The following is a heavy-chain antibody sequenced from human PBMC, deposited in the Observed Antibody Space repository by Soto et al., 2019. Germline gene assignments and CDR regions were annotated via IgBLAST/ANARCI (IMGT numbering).Heavy chain of an antibody. D-gene: IGHD2-2*01. CDR2: IYTSGST. CDR3: ARDSSRIVVLTAAMGNCFDT. CDR1: GGSISSYY. J-gene: IGHJ5*02. Sequence: SETLSLTCTVSGGSISSYYWSWIRQPAGKGLEWIGRIYTSGSTNYNPSLKSRVTMSVDTSKNQFSLKLSSVTAADTAVYYCARDSSRIVVLTAAMGNCFDTWGQGTLVTVSS. V-gene: IGHV4-4*07.